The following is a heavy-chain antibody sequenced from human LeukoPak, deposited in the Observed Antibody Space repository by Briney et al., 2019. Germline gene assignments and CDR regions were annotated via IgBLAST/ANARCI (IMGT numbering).Heavy chain of an antibody. Sequence: GGTLRLSCAVSGFTFSRYWMSWVRQPPGKGLEWVGNIKQDGSKKFYVDSMRGRFTISRDNAKQSLYLQMNSLRAEDTAVYYCLRDKLGDCSSITCSAFDYWGQGAMVTVSS. CDR1: GFTFSRYW. J-gene: IGHJ4*02. D-gene: IGHD2-2*01. CDR3: LRDKLGDCSSITCSAFDY. CDR2: IKQDGSKK. V-gene: IGHV3-7*03.